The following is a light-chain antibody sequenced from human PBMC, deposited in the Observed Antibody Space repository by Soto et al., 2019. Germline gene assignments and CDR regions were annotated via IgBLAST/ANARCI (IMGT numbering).Light chain of an antibody. V-gene: IGKV1-39*01. CDR3: QQSYSTPFT. CDR1: QRISYY. Sequence: DIQMTQSPSSLSASVGDRVTITCRASQRISYYLNWFQEKLGRAPKLLIYAASSLEAGVPSRYSGSGSGTDFTLTISSLQPEDFATYYCQQSYSTPFTFGQGTRLEIK. CDR2: AAS. J-gene: IGKJ5*01.